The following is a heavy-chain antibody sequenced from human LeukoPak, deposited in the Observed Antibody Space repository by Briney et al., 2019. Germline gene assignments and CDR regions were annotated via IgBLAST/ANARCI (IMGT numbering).Heavy chain of an antibody. Sequence: ASVEASCKASGYTFTNYGVTWVRQAPGQGLEWMGWISVSTGNTKYSEKLQGRVTLTKDTSTSATYMRLTSLSSDDTAVYYCAKAIGGDPYYFDSWGQGALVTVSS. D-gene: IGHD4-17*01. V-gene: IGHV1-18*01. CDR3: AKAIGGDPYYFDS. CDR1: GYTFTNYG. CDR2: ISVSTGNT. J-gene: IGHJ4*02.